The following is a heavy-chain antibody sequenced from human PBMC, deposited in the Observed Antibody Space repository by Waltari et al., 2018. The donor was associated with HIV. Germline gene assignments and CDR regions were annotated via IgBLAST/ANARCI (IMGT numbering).Heavy chain of an antibody. Sequence: QVQLEESGGGVVQPGGSLRLSCYASGFVFRTYGMPWVRQVPGKGLECVVFFRFDVSNKYDVDSVKCRFTNSRDNSKNTLYLQIDSLRAEDTAVYYCAKQWKRPYYGMDAWGQGTTVTVSS. CDR2: FRFDVSNK. V-gene: IGHV3-30*02. D-gene: IGHD6-19*01. CDR3: AKQWKRPYYGMDA. CDR1: GFVFRTYG. J-gene: IGHJ6*02.